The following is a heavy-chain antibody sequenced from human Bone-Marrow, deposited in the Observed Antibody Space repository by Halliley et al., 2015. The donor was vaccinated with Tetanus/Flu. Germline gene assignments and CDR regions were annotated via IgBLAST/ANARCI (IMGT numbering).Heavy chain of an antibody. J-gene: IGHJ4*02. CDR2: IYPADSDT. CDR3: ATLIIVAGKGFDY. D-gene: IGHD6-19*01. V-gene: IGHV5-51*01. Sequence: MGIIYPADSDTKSPPSFQGQVPISVDKSISPAYLQWSSLKASDTAMYYCATLIIVAGKGFDYWGQGTLVTVSS.